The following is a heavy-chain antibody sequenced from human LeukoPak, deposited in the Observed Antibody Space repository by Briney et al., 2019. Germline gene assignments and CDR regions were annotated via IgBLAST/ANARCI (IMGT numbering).Heavy chain of an antibody. J-gene: IGHJ5*02. Sequence: ASVKVSCKASGYTFTGYYMHWVRQAPGQGLEWMGWINPNSGGTNYAQKFQGRVTMTRDTSISTAYMELSRLRSDDTAVYYCASGGYCGSTSCYPNWFDPWGQGTLVTVSS. CDR3: ASGGYCGSTSCYPNWFDP. V-gene: IGHV1-2*02. CDR2: INPNSGGT. CDR1: GYTFTGYY. D-gene: IGHD2-2*01.